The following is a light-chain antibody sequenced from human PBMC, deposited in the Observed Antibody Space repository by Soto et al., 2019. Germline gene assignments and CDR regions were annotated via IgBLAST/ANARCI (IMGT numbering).Light chain of an antibody. J-gene: IGKJ5*01. Sequence: ALPLTQSPSSLSASVGDRVTITCRASQGISSALAWYQQKPGKAPKLLIYDASSLESGVPSRFSGSGSGTDFTLTISSLQPEDFATYYCQQFNSYPLTFGQGTRLEIK. CDR3: QQFNSYPLT. V-gene: IGKV1-13*02. CDR1: QGISSA. CDR2: DAS.